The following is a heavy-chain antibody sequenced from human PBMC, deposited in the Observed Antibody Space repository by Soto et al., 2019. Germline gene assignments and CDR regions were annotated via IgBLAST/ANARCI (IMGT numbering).Heavy chain of an antibody. CDR1: GFTFSSYG. D-gene: IGHD4-4*01. V-gene: IGHV3-30*18. CDR2: ISYDGSNK. J-gene: IGHJ4*02. CDR3: SKVATTGNSPDY. Sequence: QVQLVESGGGVVQPGRSLRLSCAASGFTFSSYGMHWVRQAPGKGLEWVAVISYDGSNKYYADSVKGRFTISRDNSKNTRYVQMNSLRAEDTAVYYCSKVATTGNSPDYWGQGTLVTVSS.